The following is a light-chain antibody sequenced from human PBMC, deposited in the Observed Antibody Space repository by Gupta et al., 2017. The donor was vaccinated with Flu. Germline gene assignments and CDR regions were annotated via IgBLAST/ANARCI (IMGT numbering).Light chain of an antibody. Sequence: PGQRATLSCRASQSVSSHLAWYQQKPGQAPRIVIYDTFNRASCIPARFSGSGSGTDFTLTIRSLEPDDFAVYYCLRRNKWPWAFGQGTKVE. V-gene: IGKV3-11*01. CDR2: DTF. CDR1: QSVSSH. CDR3: LRRNKWPWA. J-gene: IGKJ1*01.